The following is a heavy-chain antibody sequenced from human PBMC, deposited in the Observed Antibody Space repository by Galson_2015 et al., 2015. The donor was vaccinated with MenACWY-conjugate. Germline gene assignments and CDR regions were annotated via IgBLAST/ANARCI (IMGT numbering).Heavy chain of an antibody. CDR2: IRDKAYRYTT. Sequence: LSRAGSGFSFDGYYRDWVRQAPGRGLAGIGRIRDKAYRYTTEYAESVKGRFNISRDDSKNSLFLQMNNLKTEDTAVYYCDSHAVAGPKFGLFDLWGRGTLVTVSS. D-gene: IGHD6-19*01. CDR3: DSHAVAGPKFGLFDL. CDR1: GFSFDGYY. J-gene: IGHJ2*01. V-gene: IGHV3-72*01.